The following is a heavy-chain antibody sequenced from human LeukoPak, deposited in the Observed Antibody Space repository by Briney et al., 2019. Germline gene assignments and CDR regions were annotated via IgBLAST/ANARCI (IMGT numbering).Heavy chain of an antibody. V-gene: IGHV1-46*01. Sequence: ASVKVPCKASGYTFTSYYMHWVRQAPGQGLEWMGIINPSGGSTSYAQKFQGRVTMTRDTSTSTVYMELSSLRSEDTAVYYCARDLRTYYYGSGSYPFDPWGQGTLVTVSS. CDR1: GYTFTSYY. CDR2: INPSGGST. D-gene: IGHD3-10*01. J-gene: IGHJ5*02. CDR3: ARDLRTYYYGSGSYPFDP.